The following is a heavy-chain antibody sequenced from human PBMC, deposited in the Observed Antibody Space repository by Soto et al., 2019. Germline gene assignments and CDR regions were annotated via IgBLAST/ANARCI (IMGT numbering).Heavy chain of an antibody. CDR2: ISGSGGTT. CDR3: AKRMMPEDGSPFDY. Sequence: EVQLLESGGGLVQPGGSLTVSCAASGFTFRSYVMSWVRQAPGKGLEWVSAISGSGGTTHYADSVKGRLTISRDNYKNTMYLQMNSLTAENTGVYYCAKRMMPEDGSPFDYGGQETLVTVSS. J-gene: IGHJ4*02. CDR1: GFTFRSYV. D-gene: IGHD3-10*01. V-gene: IGHV3-23*01.